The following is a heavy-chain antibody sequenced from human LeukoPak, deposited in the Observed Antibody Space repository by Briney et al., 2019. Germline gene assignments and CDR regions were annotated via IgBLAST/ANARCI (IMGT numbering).Heavy chain of an antibody. CDR3: AHSFWYYYDSSGIFDY. J-gene: IGHJ4*02. V-gene: IGHV2-5*02. CDR2: IYWDDDK. D-gene: IGHD3-22*01. CDR1: GFSLSTSGVG. Sequence: SGPTLVNPTQTLTLTCTFSGFSLSTSGVGVGWIRQPPGKALECLALIYWDDDKRYSPSLKSRLTITKDTSENQVVLTMTNMDPVDTATYYCAHSFWYYYDSSGIFDYWGQGTLVTVSS.